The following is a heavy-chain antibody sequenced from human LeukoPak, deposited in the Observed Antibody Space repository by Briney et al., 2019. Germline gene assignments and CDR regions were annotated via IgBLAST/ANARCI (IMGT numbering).Heavy chain of an antibody. D-gene: IGHD6-19*01. Sequence: KPSETLSLTCRVSGASINSGSNYWGWIRQPPGKTLEWIGSIYPSGSTYYNPSLKSRVTISVDTSKNQFSLKLSSVTAADTAVYYCASIGSSGLHDYWGQGTLVTVSS. V-gene: IGHV4-39*01. CDR1: GASINSGSNY. CDR2: IYPSGST. J-gene: IGHJ4*02. CDR3: ASIGSSGLHDY.